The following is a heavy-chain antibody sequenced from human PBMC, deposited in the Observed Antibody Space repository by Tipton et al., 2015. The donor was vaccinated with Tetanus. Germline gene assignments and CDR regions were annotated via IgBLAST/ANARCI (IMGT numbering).Heavy chain of an antibody. CDR1: GGTFTNYA. Sequence: QLVQSGAEVKKPGSSVKVSCKASGGTFTNYALSWVRQAPGQGLEWVGGITPIFGTTNSAPKFQGRVTITADESTNTAYMELSSLRSDDSAVYYCARTSGYMYSDCWGQGTLVTVSS. CDR2: ITPIFGTT. CDR3: ARTSGYMYSDC. V-gene: IGHV1-69*01. D-gene: IGHD3-3*01. J-gene: IGHJ4*02.